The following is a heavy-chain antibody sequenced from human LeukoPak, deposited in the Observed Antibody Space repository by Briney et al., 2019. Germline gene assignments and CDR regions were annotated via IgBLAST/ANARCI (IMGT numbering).Heavy chain of an antibody. CDR2: IRQDGDTK. CDR1: GFPFNAYW. J-gene: IGHJ4*02. D-gene: IGHD6-13*01. Sequence: PGGSLRLSCAASGFPFNAYWMTWVRQAPGKGLEWVANIRQDGDTKYYVDSVEGRFTISRDNAMNSLYLQMNSLRAEDTAIYYCARSLPYGTTWYGRSDFWGQGTPVTVSS. CDR3: ARSLPYGTTWYGRSDF. V-gene: IGHV3-7*03.